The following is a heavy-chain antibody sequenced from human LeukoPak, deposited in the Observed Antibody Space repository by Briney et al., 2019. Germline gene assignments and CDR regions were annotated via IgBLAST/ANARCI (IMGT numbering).Heavy chain of an antibody. Sequence: ASVKVSCEASGYTFTSYYMHWVRQAPGQGLEWMGLINPTGGSTGYAQKFQGRVTMTRDMSTSTDYMELSSLRSEDAAIYYCARDNSVGDNAWWFDPWGQGTLVTVSS. CDR3: ARDNSVGDNAWWFDP. V-gene: IGHV1-46*01. J-gene: IGHJ5*02. CDR1: GYTFTSYY. D-gene: IGHD1-26*01. CDR2: INPTGGST.